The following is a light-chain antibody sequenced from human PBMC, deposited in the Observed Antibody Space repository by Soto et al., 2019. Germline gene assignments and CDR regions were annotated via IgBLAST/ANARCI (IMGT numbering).Light chain of an antibody. CDR2: DVS. V-gene: IGLV2-14*01. Sequence: QSALTQPASVSGSPGQSITISCTGTSSGVGGNNYVSWYQQNPGKAPKLMICDVSNRPSGVSNRFSGSKSGNTASLTISGLQAEDEADYYCSSFTGTSYVFGTGTKVTVL. J-gene: IGLJ1*01. CDR3: SSFTGTSYV. CDR1: SSGVGGNNY.